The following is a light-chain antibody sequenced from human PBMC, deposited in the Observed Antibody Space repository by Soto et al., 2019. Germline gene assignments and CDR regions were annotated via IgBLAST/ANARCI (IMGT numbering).Light chain of an antibody. CDR3: QQYGGSPRT. J-gene: IGKJ1*01. CDR1: QSISSNF. V-gene: IGKV3-20*01. Sequence: EIVLTQSPGTLSLSPGEVATLSSRASQSISSNFLAWYQQKRGQAPRLLIHGASNRATGIPDRFGGSGCGTDVTLTITRLEPEDFAVYYCQQYGGSPRTFGQGTKVDIK. CDR2: GAS.